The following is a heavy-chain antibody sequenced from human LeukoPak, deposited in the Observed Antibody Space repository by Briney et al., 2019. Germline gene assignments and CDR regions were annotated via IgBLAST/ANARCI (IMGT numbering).Heavy chain of an antibody. Sequence: ASVKVSCKASGYTFTSYYMHWVRQAPGQGLEWMGINNPSGGSTSYAQKFQGRVTMTRDTSTSTVYMELSSLRSEDTAVYYCARDQVGATTPRYGMDVWGQGTTVTVSS. D-gene: IGHD1-26*01. V-gene: IGHV1-46*01. J-gene: IGHJ6*02. CDR2: NNPSGGST. CDR3: ARDQVGATTPRYGMDV. CDR1: GYTFTSYY.